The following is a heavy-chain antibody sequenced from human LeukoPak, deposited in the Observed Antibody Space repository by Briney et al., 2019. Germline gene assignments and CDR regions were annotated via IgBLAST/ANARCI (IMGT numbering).Heavy chain of an antibody. CDR2: IVVGSGNT. CDR1: GFTFTGSA. D-gene: IGHD6-13*01. Sequence: TSVKVSCKASGFTFTGSAMQWVRQARGQRLEWIGWIVVGSGNTNYAQKFQERVTITRDMSTSTAYMELSSLRSEDTAVYYCAAESAAAGTKEFDYWGQGTLVTVSS. J-gene: IGHJ4*02. CDR3: AAESAAAGTKEFDY. V-gene: IGHV1-58*02.